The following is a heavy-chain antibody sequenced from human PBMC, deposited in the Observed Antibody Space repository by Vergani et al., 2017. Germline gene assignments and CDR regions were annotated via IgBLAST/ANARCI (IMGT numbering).Heavy chain of an antibody. J-gene: IGHJ4*02. CDR3: ARMGGYDEGDAFRIGYFDA. CDR1: GASVNSYY. D-gene: IGHD3-22*01. Sequence: QVKLQESGPGLVKPSETLSLTCTVSGASVNSYYWSWIRQHPGKGLEWIGYIYSTGSTHHNPSLRRRINMSVDTSKNQFSLKLNSVTAADPAMYYCARMGGYDEGDAFRIGYFDAWGPGILVTVSS. V-gene: IGHV4-31*03. CDR2: IYSTGST.